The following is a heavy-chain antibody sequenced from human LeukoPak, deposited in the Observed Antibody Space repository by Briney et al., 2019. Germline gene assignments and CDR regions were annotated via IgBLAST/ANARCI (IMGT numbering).Heavy chain of an antibody. CDR3: ARASDSSGYYAPQHYFDY. D-gene: IGHD3-22*01. CDR2: INPNTGDT. Sequence: ASVKVSCKASGYSITDYYIHWVRQAPGQGLEWMGRINPNTGDTNYAEKFKGRVTMTRDTSINTAYMELSRLRSGDTAVYYCARASDSSGYYAPQHYFDYWGQGTPVTVSS. V-gene: IGHV1-2*06. CDR1: GYSITDYY. J-gene: IGHJ4*02.